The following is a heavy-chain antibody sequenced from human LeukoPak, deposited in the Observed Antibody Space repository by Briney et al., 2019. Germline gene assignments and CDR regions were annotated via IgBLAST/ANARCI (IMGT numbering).Heavy chain of an antibody. CDR1: GGTFSSYT. V-gene: IGHV1-69*04. D-gene: IGHD5-24*01. Sequence: ASVKVSCKASGGTFSSYTISWVRQAPGQGLEWMGRIIPIFGIANYAQKFQGRVTITADKSTSTAYMELSSLRSEDTAVYYCARDLQLLLDYWGQGTLVTVSS. CDR3: ARDLQLLLDY. J-gene: IGHJ4*02. CDR2: IIPIFGIA.